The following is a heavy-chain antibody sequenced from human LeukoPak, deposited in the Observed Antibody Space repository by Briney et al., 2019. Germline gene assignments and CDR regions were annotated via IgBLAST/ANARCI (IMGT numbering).Heavy chain of an antibody. CDR2: IYYSGST. CDR3: ASVSSSGGEY. CDR1: GGSISSGGYY. D-gene: IGHD3-22*01. V-gene: IGHV4-31*03. J-gene: IGHJ4*02. Sequence: SETLSLTCTVSGGSISSGGYYWSWLRQHPGKGLEWIGYIYYSGSTYYNPSLKSRVTISVDTSKNQFSLKLSSVTAADTAVYYCASVSSSGGEYWGQGTLVTVSS.